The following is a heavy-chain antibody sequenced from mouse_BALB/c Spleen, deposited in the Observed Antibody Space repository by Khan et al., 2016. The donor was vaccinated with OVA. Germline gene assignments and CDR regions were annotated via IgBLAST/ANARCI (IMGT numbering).Heavy chain of an antibody. V-gene: IGHV1-85*01. CDR3: ARQYDCGNLDWYFDY. J-gene: IGHJ1*01. CDR2: IFPGDDST. Sequence: QVQLQQSGAELIKPGASVKFSCKASGYTFTSYDINWVRQSPEKGLEWIGWIFPGDDSTKYTEEFKGKAALTTDTSSSTAYMQLRRITSKDSAVDFCARQYDCGNLDWYFDYWGQGTTVTVSS. CDR1: GYTFTSYD. D-gene: IGHD1-1*02.